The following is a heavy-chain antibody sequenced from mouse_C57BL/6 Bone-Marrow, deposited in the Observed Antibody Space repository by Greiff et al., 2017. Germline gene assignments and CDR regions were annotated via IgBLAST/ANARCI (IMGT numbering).Heavy chain of an antibody. Sequence: DVQLQESGPELVKPGASVKIPCKASGYTFTDYNMDWVKQSHGKSLEWIGDINPNNGGTIYNQKFKGKATLTVDKSSSTAYMELRSLTSEDTAVYYCARWGADGYPYAMDYWGQGTSVTVSS. V-gene: IGHV1-18*01. D-gene: IGHD2-3*01. CDR1: GYTFTDYN. CDR3: ARWGADGYPYAMDY. J-gene: IGHJ4*01. CDR2: INPNNGGT.